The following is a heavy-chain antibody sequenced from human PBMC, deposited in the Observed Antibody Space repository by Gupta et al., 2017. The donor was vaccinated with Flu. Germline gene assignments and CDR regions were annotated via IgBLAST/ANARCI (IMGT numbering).Heavy chain of an antibody. CDR2: IFHAGST. D-gene: IGHD2-15*01. J-gene: IGHJ4*01. CDR3: ARGPYCIGGSCHPLVDY. V-gene: IGHV4-38-2*01. Sequence: QVQLQESGPGLVKSSETLSISCAVSGYSISTCYYWGWIRQVPGKGLEGIGSIFHAGSTRYHPSLKMRVTMSVDTSKNQFFLNLSSVAAPDNDVYYCARGPYCIGGSCHPLVDYWVDGRLVTDSS. CDR1: GYSISTCYY.